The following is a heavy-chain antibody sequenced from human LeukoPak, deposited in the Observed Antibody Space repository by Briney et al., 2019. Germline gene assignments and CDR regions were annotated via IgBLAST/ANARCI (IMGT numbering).Heavy chain of an antibody. CDR3: ARDSATGGFDY. D-gene: IGHD1-1*01. V-gene: IGHV3-21*04. CDR1: GFTFSSYS. Sequence: GGSLRLSCAASGFTFSSYSMNWVRQAPGKGLEWVSSISSSSSYIYYVDSVKGRFTISRDNAKNSLYLQMNSLRADDTAVYYCARDSATGGFDYWGQGTLVTVSS. J-gene: IGHJ4*02. CDR2: ISSSSSYI.